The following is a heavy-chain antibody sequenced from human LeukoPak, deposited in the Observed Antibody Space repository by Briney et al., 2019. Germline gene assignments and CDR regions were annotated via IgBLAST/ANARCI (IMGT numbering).Heavy chain of an antibody. V-gene: IGHV3-23*01. CDR1: GFTFRNYA. CDR3: AKWGDYDILTGYYVSDF. J-gene: IGHJ4*02. Sequence: GASLRLSCAASGFTFRNYAMSWVRQAPGKGLEWVSAITGSGDTTYYADSVKGRFTISSDNSKNTLYVEMNTLRAEDTAVYYCAKWGDYDILTGYYVSDFWGQGTLVTVSS. CDR2: ITGSGDTT. D-gene: IGHD3-9*01.